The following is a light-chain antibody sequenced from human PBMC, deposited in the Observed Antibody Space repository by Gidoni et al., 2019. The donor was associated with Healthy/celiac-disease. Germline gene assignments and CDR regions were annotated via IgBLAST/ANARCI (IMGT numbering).Light chain of an antibody. CDR3: NSRDSSGNHLDVV. Sequence: SSELTQDPAVSVALGQTVRITCQGDRLRSYYASWYQQKPGQAPVVVIYGKNNRPSGIPDRFSGSSSGNTASLTITGAQAEDEADYYCNSRDSSGNHLDVVFGGGTKLTVL. CDR2: GKN. V-gene: IGLV3-19*01. CDR1: RLRSYY. J-gene: IGLJ2*01.